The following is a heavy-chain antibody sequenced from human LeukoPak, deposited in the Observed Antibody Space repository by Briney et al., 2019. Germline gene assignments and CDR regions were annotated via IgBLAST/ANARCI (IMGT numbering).Heavy chain of an antibody. CDR1: GGSISSSSYY. V-gene: IGHV4-39*07. CDR2: IYYSGST. Sequence: KPSETLSLTCTVSGGSISSSSYYWGWIRQPPGKGLEWIGSIYYSGSTYYNPSLKSRVTISVDTSKNQFSLKLSSVTAADTAVYYCARDVDSHSYFDYWGQGTLVTVSS. CDR3: ARDVDSHSYFDY. J-gene: IGHJ4*02. D-gene: IGHD3-3*01.